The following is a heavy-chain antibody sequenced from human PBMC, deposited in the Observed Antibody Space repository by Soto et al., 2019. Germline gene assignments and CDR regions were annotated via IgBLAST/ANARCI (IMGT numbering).Heavy chain of an antibody. CDR1: DGSVSSGSYY. D-gene: IGHD6-13*01. Sequence: SETLSLTCTVSDGSVSSGSYYWNWIRQPPGKGLEWIGYFYYSGSTNYNPSLKSRVTISVGTSNNQFSLKLRSVTAADAAMYYCARGGSSWPYYFDYWGQGTLVTVSS. V-gene: IGHV4-61*01. CDR3: ARGGSSWPYYFDY. CDR2: FYYSGST. J-gene: IGHJ4*02.